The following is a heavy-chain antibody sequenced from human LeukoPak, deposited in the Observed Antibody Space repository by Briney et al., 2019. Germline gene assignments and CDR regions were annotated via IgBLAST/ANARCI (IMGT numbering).Heavy chain of an antibody. CDR2: IKQDGSEK. V-gene: IGHV3-7*01. CDR1: GFTFSSYW. CDR3: AKDRVNYYDSSGYAN. J-gene: IGHJ4*02. D-gene: IGHD3-22*01. Sequence: PGGSLRLSCAASGFTFSSYWMSWVRQAPGKGLEWVANIKQDGSEKYYVDSVKGRFTISRDNAKNSLYLQMNSLRAEDTAVYYCAKDRVNYYDSSGYANWGQGTLVTVSS.